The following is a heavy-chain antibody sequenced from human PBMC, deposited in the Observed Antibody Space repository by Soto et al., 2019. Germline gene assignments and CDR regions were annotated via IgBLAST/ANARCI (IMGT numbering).Heavy chain of an antibody. CDR2: ISYDGSNK. CDR1: GFTFSSYG. V-gene: IGHV3-30*18. D-gene: IGHD2-8*01. CDR3: AKEGPIDIVPYGMDV. J-gene: IGHJ6*02. Sequence: QVQLVESGGGVVQPGRSLRLSCAASGFTFSSYGMHWVRQAPGKGLEWVAVISYDGSNKYYADSVKGRFTISRDNSKNTLYLQMNSLRAEDTAVYYCAKEGPIDIVPYGMDVWGQGTTVTVSS.